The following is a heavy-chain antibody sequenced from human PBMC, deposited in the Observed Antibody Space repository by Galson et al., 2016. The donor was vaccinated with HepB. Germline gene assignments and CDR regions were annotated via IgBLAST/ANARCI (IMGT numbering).Heavy chain of an antibody. CDR3: ARGLELLNY. CDR1: GYTFTSYD. Sequence: SVKVSCKASGYTFTSYDINWVRQATGQGLEWMGWMHPNSGKTGYAQKFQGRVTMTRNTSISTAYMELSSLRPEDTAVYYCARGLELLNYWGQGTLVTVSS. V-gene: IGHV1-8*01. CDR2: MHPNSGKT. D-gene: IGHD1-7*01. J-gene: IGHJ4*02.